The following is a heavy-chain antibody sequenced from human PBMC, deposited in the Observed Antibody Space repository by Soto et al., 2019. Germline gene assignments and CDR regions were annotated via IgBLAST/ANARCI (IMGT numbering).Heavy chain of an antibody. CDR2: INPSGGST. D-gene: IGHD6-13*01. CDR1: GYTFTSYY. CDR3: AREITLRAHSSSSDAFDI. J-gene: IGHJ3*02. V-gene: IGHV1-46*01. Sequence: ASVKVSCKASGYTFTSYYMHWVRQAPGQGLEWMGIINPSGGSTSYAQKFQGRVTMTRGTSTSTVYMELSSLRSEDTAVYYCAREITLRAHSSSSDAFDIWGQGTMVTVSS.